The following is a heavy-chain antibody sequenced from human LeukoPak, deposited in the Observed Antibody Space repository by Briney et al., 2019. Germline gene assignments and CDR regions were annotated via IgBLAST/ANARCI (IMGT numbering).Heavy chain of an antibody. CDR1: GYTFNNFG. CDR3: ARGSEGDY. V-gene: IGHV1-18*01. CDR2: ISRQNDNA. Sequence: ASVKVSCKASGYTFNNFGISWVRQAPGQGLEWMGWISRQNDNANHAKKFQGRVTMTTDTSTSTAYMELRSLRSDDTAMYYCARGSEGDYWGQGTLVTVSS. J-gene: IGHJ4*02.